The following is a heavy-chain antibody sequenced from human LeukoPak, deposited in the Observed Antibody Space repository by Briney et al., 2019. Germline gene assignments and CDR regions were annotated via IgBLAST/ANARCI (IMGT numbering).Heavy chain of an antibody. Sequence: SETLSLTCTVSGGSIRRFYWNWIRQPPGKGLERIGYIYHSESTDYNPSLKGRVTISADTSKNQFSLKLSSVTAADTAVYYCARGPSYSGATFLYWGQGTLVTVSS. CDR1: GGSIRRFY. CDR2: IYHSEST. D-gene: IGHD1-26*01. J-gene: IGHJ4*02. V-gene: IGHV4-59*01. CDR3: ARGPSYSGATFLY.